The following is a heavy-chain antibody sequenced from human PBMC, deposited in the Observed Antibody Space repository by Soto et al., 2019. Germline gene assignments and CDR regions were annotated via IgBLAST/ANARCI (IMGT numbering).Heavy chain of an antibody. Sequence: GGSLRLSCAASGFTFSSYSMNWVRQAPGKGLEWVSSISSSSSYIYYADSVKGRFTISRNNAKNSLYLQMNSLRAEDTAVYYCARDRYDFWSGYFTPPHWFDPWGQGTLVTVSS. CDR3: ARDRYDFWSGYFTPPHWFDP. CDR1: GFTFSSYS. J-gene: IGHJ5*02. V-gene: IGHV3-21*01. CDR2: ISSSSSYI. D-gene: IGHD3-3*01.